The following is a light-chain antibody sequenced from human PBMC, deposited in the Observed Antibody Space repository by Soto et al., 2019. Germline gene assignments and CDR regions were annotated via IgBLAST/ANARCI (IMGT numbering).Light chain of an antibody. CDR3: QQSYTTPRT. Sequence: DIQMTQSPSSLSASVGDRVTITCRASQTISSYLNWYQQKPGNAPKLLIYAASILQSGVPSRFSGSGSGTHFTLTISSLQPEDFATYYCQQSYTTPRTFGQGTKVDIK. CDR2: AAS. J-gene: IGKJ1*01. CDR1: QTISSY. V-gene: IGKV1-39*01.